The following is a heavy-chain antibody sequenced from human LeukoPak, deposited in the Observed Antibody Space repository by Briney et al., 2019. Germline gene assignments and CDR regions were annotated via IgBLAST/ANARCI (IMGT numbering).Heavy chain of an antibody. CDR2: IYYSGST. CDR1: GYSIISGYY. Sequence: SETLSLTCTVSGYSIISGYYWGWIRQPPGKGLEWIGSIYYSGSTYYNPSLKSRVTISVDTSKNQFSLKLSSVTAADTAVYYCAKSNGYSLVDIWGQGTMVTVSS. J-gene: IGHJ3*02. CDR3: AKSNGYSLVDI. V-gene: IGHV4-38-2*02. D-gene: IGHD5-12*01.